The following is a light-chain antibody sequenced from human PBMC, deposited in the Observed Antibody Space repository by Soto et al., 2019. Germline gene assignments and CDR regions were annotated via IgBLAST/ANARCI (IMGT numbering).Light chain of an antibody. V-gene: IGKV1-33*01. Sequence: DIQMTQSPSSLSASVGDRVTITCQASQDISRYLSWHQQKPGEAPRLLIHEASNLETGVPSRFSGTGSGTDFALTISSLKPEDIANDYCQQSDTLPYTFGQGTKLEIK. J-gene: IGKJ2*01. CDR1: QDISRY. CDR2: EAS. CDR3: QQSDTLPYT.